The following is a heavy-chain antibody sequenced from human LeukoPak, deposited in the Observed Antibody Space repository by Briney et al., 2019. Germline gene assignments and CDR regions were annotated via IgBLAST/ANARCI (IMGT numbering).Heavy chain of an antibody. CDR1: GGTFSSYA. CDR3: ARDAGYSSSWSNYYYYGMDV. CDR2: IIPIFGTA. V-gene: IGHV1-69*13. D-gene: IGHD6-13*01. J-gene: IGHJ6*02. Sequence: SVKVSCKASGGTFSSYAISWVRQAPGQGLEWMGGIIPIFGTANYAQKFQGRVTITADESTSTAYMELSSLRSEDTAVYYCARDAGYSSSWSNYYYYGMDVWGQGTTVTVSS.